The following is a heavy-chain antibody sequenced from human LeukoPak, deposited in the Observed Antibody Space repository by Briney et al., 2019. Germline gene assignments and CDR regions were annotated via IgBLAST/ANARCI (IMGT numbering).Heavy chain of an antibody. J-gene: IGHJ4*02. Sequence: KPGESLKISCKGSGYCFTNYWIAWGRQMPGKGLEGRGIIYPCDSETIYSPSFQGQVTISADRSINTAYLQWSSLNASDTAMYYCASLPSGRFPYFFDYWGQGTLVTVSS. CDR3: ASLPSGRFPYFFDY. V-gene: IGHV5-51*01. CDR1: GYCFTNYW. CDR2: IYPCDSET. D-gene: IGHD3-10*01.